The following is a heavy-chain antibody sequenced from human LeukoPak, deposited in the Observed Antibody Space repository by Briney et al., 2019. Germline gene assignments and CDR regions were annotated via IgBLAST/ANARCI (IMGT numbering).Heavy chain of an antibody. CDR3: ARHLTYPMVRGVFRGAFDI. Sequence: SETLSLTCTVSGGSISSSSYYWGWIRQPPGKGLEWIGSIYYSGSTYYNPSLKSRVTISVDTSKNQFSLKLSSVTAADTAVYYCARHLTYPMVRGVFRGAFDIWGQGTMVTVSS. V-gene: IGHV4-39*01. D-gene: IGHD3-10*01. CDR2: IYYSGST. J-gene: IGHJ3*02. CDR1: GGSISSSSYY.